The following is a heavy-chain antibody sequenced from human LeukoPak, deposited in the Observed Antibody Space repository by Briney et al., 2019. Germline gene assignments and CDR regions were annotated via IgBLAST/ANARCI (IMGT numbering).Heavy chain of an antibody. V-gene: IGHV3-48*01. J-gene: IGHJ4*02. CDR2: ISSSSTI. CDR1: GFTFSSYS. CDR3: AKHAYSYGQSIDY. D-gene: IGHD5-18*01. Sequence: GGSLRLSCAASGFTFSSYSMNWVRQAPGKGQEWVSYISSSSTIYYADSVKGRFTISRDNAKNSLYLQMNSLRAEDTAVYYCAKHAYSYGQSIDYWGQGTLVTVSS.